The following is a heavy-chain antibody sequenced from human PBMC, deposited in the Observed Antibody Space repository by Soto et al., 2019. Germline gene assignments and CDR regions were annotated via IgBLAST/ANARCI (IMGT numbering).Heavy chain of an antibody. V-gene: IGHV4-34*01. CDR2: INHSGST. D-gene: IGHD3-3*01. CDR1: GGSFSGYY. J-gene: IGHJ5*02. Sequence: SETLSLTCAVYGGSFSGYYWSWIRQPPGKGLEWIGEINHSGSTNYNQSLKSRVTISVDTSKNQFSLKLSSVTAADTAVYYCARGGTVTMYYDFWSGSLVPNWFDPWGQGTLVTVSS. CDR3: ARGGTVTMYYDFWSGSLVPNWFDP.